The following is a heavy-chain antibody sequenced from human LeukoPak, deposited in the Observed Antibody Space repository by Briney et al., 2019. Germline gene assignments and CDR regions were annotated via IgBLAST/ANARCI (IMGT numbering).Heavy chain of an antibody. D-gene: IGHD3-16*01. J-gene: IGHJ4*02. CDR3: ARIVYDYVVAAPHFDY. CDR1: GGTFSSYA. Sequence: SVKVSCKASGGTFSSYAISWVRQAPGQGLEWMGGIIPIFGTANYAQKFQGRVTITADKSTSTAYMELSSLRSEDTAVYYCARIVYDYVVAAPHFDYWGQGTLVTVSS. CDR2: IIPIFGTA. V-gene: IGHV1-69*06.